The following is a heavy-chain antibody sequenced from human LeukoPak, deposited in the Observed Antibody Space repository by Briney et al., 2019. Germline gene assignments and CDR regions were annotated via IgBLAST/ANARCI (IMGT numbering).Heavy chain of an antibody. Sequence: PGASVKVSCKASGGTFSSYAISWVRQAPGQGLEWMGGIIPIFGTANYAQKFQGRVTITADKSTSTAYMELSSLRSEDTAVYYCAREHFSIQPYGMDVWGKGTTVTVSS. V-gene: IGHV1-69*06. CDR1: GGTFSSYA. CDR3: AREHFSIQPYGMDV. CDR2: IIPIFGTA. J-gene: IGHJ6*04. D-gene: IGHD5-18*01.